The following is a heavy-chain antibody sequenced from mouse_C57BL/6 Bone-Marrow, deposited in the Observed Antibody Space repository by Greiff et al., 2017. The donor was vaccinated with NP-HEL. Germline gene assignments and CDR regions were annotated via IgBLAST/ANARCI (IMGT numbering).Heavy chain of an antibody. CDR1: GISITTGNYR. CDR3: ARGYSNYLHYYAMDY. Sequence: VQLKESGPGLVKPSQTVFLTCTVTGISITTGNYRWSWIRQFPGNKLEWIGYIYYSGTITSNPSLTSRTTITRDTPKNQFFLEMNSLTAEDTATYYCARGYSNYLHYYAMDYWGQGTSVTVSS. CDR2: IYYSGTI. D-gene: IGHD2-5*01. V-gene: IGHV3-5*01. J-gene: IGHJ4*01.